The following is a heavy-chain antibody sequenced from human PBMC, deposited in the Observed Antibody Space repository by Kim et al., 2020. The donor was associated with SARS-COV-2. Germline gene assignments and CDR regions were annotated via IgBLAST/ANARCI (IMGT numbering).Heavy chain of an antibody. CDR3: ARDIDEWELLLYYYYYG. V-gene: IGHV3-30*04. CDR1: GFTFSSYA. J-gene: IGHJ6*01. D-gene: IGHD1-26*01. Sequence: GGSLRLSCAASGFTFSSYAMHWVRQAPGKGLEWVAVISYDGSNKYYADSVKGRFTISRDNSKNTLYLQMNSLRAEDTAVYYCARDIDEWELLLYYYYYG. CDR2: ISYDGSNK.